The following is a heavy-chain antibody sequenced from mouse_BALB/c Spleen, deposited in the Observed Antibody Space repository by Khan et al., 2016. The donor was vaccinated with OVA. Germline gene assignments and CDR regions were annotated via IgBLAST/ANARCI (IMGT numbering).Heavy chain of an antibody. CDR2: IYPGNSDT. Sequence: VQLKQSGTVLARPGTSVKLSCKASGYTFTSYWMHWVKQRPGQGLEWIGAIYPGNSDTSYTQKFKGKVNLSAVTSTSTAYMELSSLTNEDSAVYYCTKFGYLFAYWGQGTLVTVSA. V-gene: IGHV1-5*01. CDR3: TKFGYLFAY. J-gene: IGHJ3*01. D-gene: IGHD2-2*01. CDR1: GYTFTSYW.